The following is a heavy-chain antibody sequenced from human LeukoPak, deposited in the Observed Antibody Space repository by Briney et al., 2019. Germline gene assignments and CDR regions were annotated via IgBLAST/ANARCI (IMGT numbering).Heavy chain of an antibody. D-gene: IGHD4-23*01. CDR3: AREGASAVGAFDI. Sequence: PSETLSLTCTVSGGSISSGGYYWSWIRQHPGKGLEWIGYIYYSGSTYYNPSLKGRVTISVDTSKNQFSLKLSSVTAADTAVYYCAREGASAVGAFDIWGQGTMVTVSS. CDR1: GGSISSGGYY. V-gene: IGHV4-31*03. J-gene: IGHJ3*02. CDR2: IYYSGST.